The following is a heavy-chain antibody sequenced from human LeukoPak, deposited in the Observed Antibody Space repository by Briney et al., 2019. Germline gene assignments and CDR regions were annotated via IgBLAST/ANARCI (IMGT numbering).Heavy chain of an antibody. CDR3: ARNNGSSWNTWSDP. Sequence: PSETLSLTCSVSGGSISSSSYYWDWIRQPPGKGLEWIGSIYYSGSTYYNPSLKSRVTISVDTSKNQFSLKLSSVTAADTAVFTWARNNGSSWNTWSDPWGQGTLVTVSS. V-gene: IGHV4-39*01. CDR1: GGSISSSSYY. J-gene: IGHJ5*02. D-gene: IGHD6-13*01. CDR2: IYYSGST.